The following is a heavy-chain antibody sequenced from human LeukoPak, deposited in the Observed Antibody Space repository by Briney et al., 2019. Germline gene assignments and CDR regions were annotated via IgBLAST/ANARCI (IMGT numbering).Heavy chain of an antibody. CDR1: GFTVSSSY. D-gene: IGHD1-26*01. Sequence: PGGSLRLSCAASGFTVSSSYMSWVRQAPGKGLEWVSVIYSGFSTNYADSVKGRFTISRDNAKNTLYLQMNSLRAEDTAVYYCARGGFSGSNDYFDYWGQGALVTVSS. J-gene: IGHJ4*02. V-gene: IGHV3-66*01. CDR2: IYSGFST. CDR3: ARGGFSGSNDYFDY.